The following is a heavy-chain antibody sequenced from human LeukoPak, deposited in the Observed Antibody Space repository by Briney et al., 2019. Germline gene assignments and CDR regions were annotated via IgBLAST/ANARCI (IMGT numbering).Heavy chain of an antibody. J-gene: IGHJ2*01. CDR1: GFTVSSNY. V-gene: IGHV3-53*01. CDR3: ARTTVSRAWYFDL. CDR2: IYSGGST. D-gene: IGHD4-17*01. Sequence: GGSLRLSCAASGFTVSSNYMSWVRQAPGKGLEWVSVIYSGGSTYYADSVKGRFTISRDNSKNKLYLQMNSLTAEDTAVYYCARTTVSRAWYFDLWGRGTLVTVSS.